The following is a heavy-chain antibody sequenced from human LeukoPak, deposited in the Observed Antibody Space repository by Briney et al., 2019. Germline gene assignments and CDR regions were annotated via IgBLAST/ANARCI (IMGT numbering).Heavy chain of an antibody. V-gene: IGHV3-21*01. CDR3: ANLAVAGPNWFDP. CDR2: ISSSSSYI. Sequence: GGSLRLSCAASGFTFSSYSMNWVRQAPGKGLEWVSSISSSSSYIYYADSVKGRFTISRDNSKNTLYLQMNSLRAEDTAVYYCANLAVAGPNWFDPWGQGTLVTVSS. J-gene: IGHJ5*02. CDR1: GFTFSSYS. D-gene: IGHD6-19*01.